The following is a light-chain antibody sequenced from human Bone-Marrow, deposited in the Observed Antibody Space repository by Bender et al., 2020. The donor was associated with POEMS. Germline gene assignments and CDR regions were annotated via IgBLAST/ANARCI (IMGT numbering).Light chain of an antibody. Sequence: QSVLTQPPSASGSPGQSVTISCTGTSSDIGRYNYVSWYQQHPGKAPKLLIYEVRKRPSGVSNRFSGSKSDNTASLTISGLQAEDEADFYCCSYADNSVWVFGGGTKLTVL. CDR3: CSYADNSVWV. CDR2: EVR. CDR1: SSDIGRYNY. V-gene: IGLV2-8*01. J-gene: IGLJ3*02.